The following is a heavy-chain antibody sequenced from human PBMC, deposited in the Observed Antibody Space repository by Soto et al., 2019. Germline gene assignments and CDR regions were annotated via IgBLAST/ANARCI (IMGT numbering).Heavy chain of an antibody. V-gene: IGHV4-4*07. CDR2: IYSSGNT. CDR3: VRDVESPGISGSWGAFDI. D-gene: IGHD1-20*01. CDR1: GGSIRNYF. J-gene: IGHJ3*02. Sequence: QVQLQESGPGLVKPSETLSLICTVSGGSIRNYFWTCIRQPAGKGLEWIGRIYSSGNTVYNASLKSRVTMSIDMSNNQFSLKPSSMTAADTAFYYCVRDVESPGISGSWGAFDIWGQGTVVTVSS.